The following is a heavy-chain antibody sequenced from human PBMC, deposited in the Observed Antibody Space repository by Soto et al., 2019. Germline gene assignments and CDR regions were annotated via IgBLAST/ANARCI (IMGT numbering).Heavy chain of an antibody. V-gene: IGHV3-30*18. J-gene: IGHJ4*02. CDR2: ISYDGSNK. CDR3: AKDPYGDYVGYCFDY. CDR1: GFTFSSYG. Sequence: QVQLVESGGGVVQPGRSLRLSCAASGFTFSSYGMHWVRQAPGKGLEWVAVISYDGSNKYYADSVKGRFTISRDNSKNTLYLQVTSLRAEDTAVYYCAKDPYGDYVGYCFDYWGQGPLVTVAS. D-gene: IGHD4-17*01.